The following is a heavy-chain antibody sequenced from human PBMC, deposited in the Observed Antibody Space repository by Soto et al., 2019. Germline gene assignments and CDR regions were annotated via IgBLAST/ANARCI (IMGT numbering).Heavy chain of an antibody. J-gene: IGHJ6*02. V-gene: IGHV3-23*01. CDR1: GFTFSSYA. CDR3: AKDRITSPDGDQTNFYYYYGMDV. Sequence: EVQLLESGGGLVQPGGSLRLSCAASGFTFSSYAMSWVRQAPGKGLEWVSAISGSGGSTYYADSVKGRFTISRDNSKNTLYLQMNSLRAEDTAVYYCAKDRITSPDGDQTNFYYYYGMDVWGQGTTVTVSS. CDR2: ISGSGGST. D-gene: IGHD4-17*01.